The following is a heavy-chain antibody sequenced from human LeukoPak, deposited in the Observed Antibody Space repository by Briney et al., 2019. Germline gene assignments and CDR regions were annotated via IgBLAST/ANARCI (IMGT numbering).Heavy chain of an antibody. V-gene: IGHV3-30*04. CDR1: GFTFSSYA. CDR2: ISYDGSNK. CDR3: ARRLYYDTSGSPFDL. J-gene: IGHJ4*02. D-gene: IGHD3-22*01. Sequence: GRSLRLSCAASGFTFSSYAMHWVRQAPGKGLEWVAVISYDGSNKYYADSVKGRFTISRDNSKNTLYLQMDSLTAEDTAVYYCARRLYYDTSGSPFDLWGQRTLVTVSS.